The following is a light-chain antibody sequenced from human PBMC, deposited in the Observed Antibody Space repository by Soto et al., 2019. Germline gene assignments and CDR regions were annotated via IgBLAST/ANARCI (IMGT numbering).Light chain of an antibody. J-gene: IGLJ1*01. V-gene: IGLV2-23*02. CDR2: DVT. CDR3: CSYAGNSEV. Sequence: QSVLTQPASVSGSPGQSITIPCTGTSGDVGGYNLVSWYQQHPGTAPKLMIYDVTERPSGVSNRFSGSKSGNTASLTISGLQPDDEADYYCCSYAGNSEVFGTGTKLTVL. CDR1: SGDVGGYNL.